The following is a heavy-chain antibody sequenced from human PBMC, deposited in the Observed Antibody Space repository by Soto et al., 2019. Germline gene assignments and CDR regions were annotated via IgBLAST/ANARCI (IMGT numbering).Heavy chain of an antibody. V-gene: IGHV1-69*12. Sequence: QVQLVQSGAEVKKPGSSVKVSCKASGGTFSSYAISWVRQAPGQGLEWMGGIISIFGTANYAQKFQGRVTITADESTSTAYMELSRLRSEDMAVYYCARPLSPGRIDAFDIWGQGTMVTVSS. CDR2: IISIFGTA. CDR1: GGTFSSYA. J-gene: IGHJ3*02. CDR3: ARPLSPGRIDAFDI.